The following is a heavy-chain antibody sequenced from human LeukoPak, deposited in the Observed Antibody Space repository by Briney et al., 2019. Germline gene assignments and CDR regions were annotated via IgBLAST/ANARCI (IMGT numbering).Heavy chain of an antibody. CDR2: ICYNGAST. J-gene: IGHJ4*02. CDR1: GFTFGDVV. Sequence: PGGSLRLSCVSPGFTFGDVVMRWVRQSPGKGREWVSAICYNGASTDYADSVKGRFPISRDNSKNTLYLQMNSLRAEDTAVYYCARRAGGTKDYWGQGTKVTVSS. CDR3: ARRAGGTKDY. V-gene: IGHV3-23*01. D-gene: IGHD6-13*01.